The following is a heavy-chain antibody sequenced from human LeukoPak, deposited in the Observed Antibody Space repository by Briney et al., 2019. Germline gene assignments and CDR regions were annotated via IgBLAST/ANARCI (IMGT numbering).Heavy chain of an antibody. V-gene: IGHV4-59*01. Sequence: SETLSLTCNVSGDSLGRYYWSWIRQPPGRTLEWLGHVYFSGVTTYNPSLKSRVTISVDTPKNQFSLKLNSVTAADTAVYYCARESGVSGSTVDFDYWGQGTLVTVSS. D-gene: IGHD1-7*01. CDR3: ARESGVSGSTVDFDY. CDR1: GDSLGRYY. CDR2: VYFSGVT. J-gene: IGHJ4*02.